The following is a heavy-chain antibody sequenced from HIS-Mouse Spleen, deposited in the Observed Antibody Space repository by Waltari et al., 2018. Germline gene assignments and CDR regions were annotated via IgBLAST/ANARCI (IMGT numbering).Heavy chain of an antibody. CDR3: AREIPYSSSWYDWYFDL. CDR1: GGPISSSSYH. Sequence: QLQLQESGPGLVKPPETLSLTRTVPGGPISSSSYHWGWIRQPPGKGLEWIGSIYYSGSTYYNPSLKSRVTISVDTSKNQFSLKLSSVTAADTAVYYCAREIPYSSSWYDWYFDLWGRGTLVTVSS. CDR2: IYYSGST. J-gene: IGHJ2*01. V-gene: IGHV4-39*07. D-gene: IGHD6-13*01.